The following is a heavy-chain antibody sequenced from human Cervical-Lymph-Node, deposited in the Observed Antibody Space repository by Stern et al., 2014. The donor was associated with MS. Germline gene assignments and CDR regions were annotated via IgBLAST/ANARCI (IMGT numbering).Heavy chain of an antibody. J-gene: IGHJ4*02. D-gene: IGHD5-18*01. V-gene: IGHV3-74*01. CDR2: INGDGSST. Sequence: EVQLVESGGGLVQPGGSLRVSCAASGFIFGSHWMHWVRQAPGKGLVWVSRINGDGSSTNYADSVKGRFTISRDNAKNTLYLQMDSLRAEDTAVYYCARDENTYGQFDYWGQGTLVTVSS. CDR3: ARDENTYGQFDY. CDR1: GFIFGSHW.